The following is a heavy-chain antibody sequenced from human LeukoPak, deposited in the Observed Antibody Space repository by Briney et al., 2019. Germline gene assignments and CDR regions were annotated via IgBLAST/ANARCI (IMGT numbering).Heavy chain of an antibody. Sequence: GESLNISCKGLGYRFTRYWIGWVRQMPGKGLEWMGIIYPGDSGTRYRPSFQGQVTISADTSINPAYLQWSSLKASDTAMYYCARRREAAEWFDPWGQGTLVTVSS. D-gene: IGHD6-13*01. CDR1: GYRFTRYW. CDR2: IYPGDSGT. V-gene: IGHV5-51*01. CDR3: ARRREAAEWFDP. J-gene: IGHJ5*02.